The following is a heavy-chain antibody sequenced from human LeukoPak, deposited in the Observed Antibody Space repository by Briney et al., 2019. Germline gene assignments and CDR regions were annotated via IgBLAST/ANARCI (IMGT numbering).Heavy chain of an antibody. CDR3: ARELRSNWCCDL. CDR2: ISSNVGST. D-gene: IGHD2-8*01. V-gene: IGHV3-64*01. J-gene: IGHJ2*01. Sequence: GWSLRLSCAASGFTFSSYVMYWVRQAPGKGLEYVSSISSNVGSTYYANSVKGRFTISRDNAKNSLYLQMNSLRAENRAVYSCARELRSNWCCDLWGRGTLVTVSS. CDR1: GFTFSSYV.